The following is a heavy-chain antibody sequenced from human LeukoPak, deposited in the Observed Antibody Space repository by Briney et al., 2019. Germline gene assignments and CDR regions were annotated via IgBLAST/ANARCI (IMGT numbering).Heavy chain of an antibody. D-gene: IGHD5-12*01. J-gene: IGHJ5*02. V-gene: IGHV5-10-1*01. CDR1: GYSFTNYW. CDR2: IDPSDSYT. CDR3: ARGGKSAYGWFDP. Sequence: GESLRISCKGSGYSFTNYWISWVRQMPGKGLEWMGTIDPSDSYTNYSPSFQGHVTISADKSISTAYLQWSSLKASDTAMYYGARGGKSAYGWFDPWGQGALVTVSS.